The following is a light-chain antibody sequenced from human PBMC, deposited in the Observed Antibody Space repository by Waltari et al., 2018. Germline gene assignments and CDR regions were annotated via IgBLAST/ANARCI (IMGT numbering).Light chain of an antibody. CDR1: QSISSY. J-gene: IGKJ3*01. CDR3: QQSYSTPRT. V-gene: IGKV1-39*01. CDR2: AAS. Sequence: DIQMTQSPSSLSASVGDRVTITCRASQSISSYLNWYQQKPGKAPKLLNYAASSLQSGDPSRFSGSGSGTDFTLTISSLQPEDFATYYCQQSYSTPRTFGPGTKEDIK.